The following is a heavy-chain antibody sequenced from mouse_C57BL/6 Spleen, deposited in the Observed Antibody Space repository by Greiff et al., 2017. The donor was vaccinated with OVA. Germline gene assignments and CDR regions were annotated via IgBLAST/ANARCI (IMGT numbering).Heavy chain of an antibody. J-gene: IGHJ4*01. CDR1: GYTFTSYW. CDR3: ASYPMVTTGGPYYYSMDY. CDR2: IYPSDSET. D-gene: IGHD2-2*01. Sequence: VQLQQPGAELVRPGSSVKLSCKASGYTFTSYWMDWVKQRPGQGLEWIGNIYPSDSETHYNQKFKDKATVTVDKSSSTAYMQLSSLTSEDSAVYYCASYPMVTTGGPYYYSMDYWGQGTSVTVSS. V-gene: IGHV1-61*01.